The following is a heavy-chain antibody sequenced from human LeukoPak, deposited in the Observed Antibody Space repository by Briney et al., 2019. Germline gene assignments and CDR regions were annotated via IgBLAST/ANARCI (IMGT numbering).Heavy chain of an antibody. J-gene: IGHJ4*02. D-gene: IGHD3-10*02. CDR3: ATYHFRGATHYFDY. CDR1: DDSITMYY. V-gene: IGHV4-59*01. Sequence: PSETLSLTCSVSDDSITMYYWTWIRQPPGKGLEWIGYVDHTGSTNYNPSLKSRVTISVDTSKNQFSLKLSSVTAADTAVYYCATYHFRGATHYFDYWGQGILVTVSS. CDR2: VDHTGST.